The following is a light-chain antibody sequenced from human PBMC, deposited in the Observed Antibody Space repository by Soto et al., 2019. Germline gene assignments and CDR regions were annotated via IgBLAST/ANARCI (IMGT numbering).Light chain of an antibody. CDR3: QQYDDLPLT. V-gene: IGKV1-33*01. CDR2: DAS. CDR1: QGISKY. Sequence: DIQMTQSPSSLSASVGDRVTVTCQASQGISKYLNWYQQKPGKAPKLLIYDASKLETGVPSRFSGSGSGTDFTFTISSLQPEDIGTYYCQQYDDLPLTFGGGTKVDIK. J-gene: IGKJ4*01.